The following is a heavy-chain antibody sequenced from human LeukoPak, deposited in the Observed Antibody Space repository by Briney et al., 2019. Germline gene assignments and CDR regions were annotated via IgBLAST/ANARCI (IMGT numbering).Heavy chain of an antibody. CDR2: LYASGTT. CDR1: GGSISSYS. V-gene: IGHV4-4*07. Sequence: SETLSLTCTVSGGSISSYSWSWIRQPAGKGLEWIGHLYASGTTNYNPSPLSRVAMSVDTSNNQFSLKLSTVTAADTAVYYCARKRKGAYDFDYWGQGTLVTVSS. J-gene: IGHJ4*02. CDR3: ARKRKGAYDFDY. D-gene: IGHD3-16*01.